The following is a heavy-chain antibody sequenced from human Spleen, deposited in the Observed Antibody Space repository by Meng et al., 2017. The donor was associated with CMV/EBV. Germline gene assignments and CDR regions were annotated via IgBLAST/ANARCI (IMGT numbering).Heavy chain of an antibody. V-gene: IGHV3-23*01. CDR3: AKAPGLYYYDSRGSVDY. J-gene: IGHJ4*02. D-gene: IGHD3-22*01. CDR1: GFTFSSYA. CDR2: ISSSGGST. Sequence: GGSLRLSCAASGFTFSSYAMTWVRQAPGKGLEWVSVISSSGGSTYYVDSVKGRFTISRDNSKNTLFLHMNSLRAEDTAVYYCAKAPGLYYYDSRGSVDYWGQGTLVTVSS.